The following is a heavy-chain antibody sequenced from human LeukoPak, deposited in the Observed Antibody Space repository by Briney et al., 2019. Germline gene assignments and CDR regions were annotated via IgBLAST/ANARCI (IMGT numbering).Heavy chain of an antibody. CDR2: INHSGST. CDR1: GGSFSGYY. CDR3: ARGPRMSTIFGVVNPKAFDP. V-gene: IGHV4-34*01. J-gene: IGHJ5*02. D-gene: IGHD3-3*01. Sequence: SETLSLTRAVYGGSFSGYYWSWIRQPPGKGLEWIGEINHSGSTNYNPSLKSRVTISVDTSKNQFSLKLSSVTAADTAVYYCARGPRMSTIFGVVNPKAFDPWGQGTLVTVSS.